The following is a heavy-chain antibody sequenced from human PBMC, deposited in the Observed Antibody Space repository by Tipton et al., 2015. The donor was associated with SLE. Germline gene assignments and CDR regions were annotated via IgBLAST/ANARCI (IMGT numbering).Heavy chain of an antibody. V-gene: IGHV4-34*08. CDR1: GGTFSGYY. Sequence: TLSLTCAVYGGTFSGYYWSWIRQPPGKGLEWIGEINHSGSTNYNSSLKSRVNISVDTSQKQFSLKPSSVTAADTAVYFCASRGAAAAPVWYFDLWGRGTLVSVSS. J-gene: IGHJ2*01. CDR3: ASRGAAAAPVWYFDL. CDR2: INHSGST. D-gene: IGHD6-13*01.